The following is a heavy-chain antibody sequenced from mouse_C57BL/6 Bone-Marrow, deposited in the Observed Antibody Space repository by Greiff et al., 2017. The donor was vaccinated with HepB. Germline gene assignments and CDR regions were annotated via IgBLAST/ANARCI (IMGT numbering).Heavy chain of an antibody. CDR2: IYPGSGNT. CDR1: GYTFTDYY. V-gene: IGHV1-84*01. J-gene: IGHJ1*03. Sequence: VQLQQSGPELVKPGASVKISCKASGYTFTDYYIKWVKQRPGQGLEWIGWIYPGSGNTKYNEKFKGKATLTVDTSSSTAYMQLSSLTSEDSAVYFCASPSFYYGSSYWYFDVWGTGTTVTVSS. D-gene: IGHD1-1*01. CDR3: ASPSFYYGSSYWYFDV.